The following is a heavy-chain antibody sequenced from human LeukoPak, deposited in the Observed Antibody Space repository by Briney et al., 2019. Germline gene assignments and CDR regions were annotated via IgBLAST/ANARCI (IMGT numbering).Heavy chain of an antibody. CDR2: IYTSGST. Sequence: SETLSLTCTVSGGSISSGSYYWSWIRQPAGKGLEWIGRIYTSGSTNYNPSLKSRVTISVDTSKNQFSLKLSSVTAADTAVYYCAREIEAAAGTSDYWGQGTLVTVSS. V-gene: IGHV4-61*02. CDR1: GGSISSGSYY. J-gene: IGHJ4*02. D-gene: IGHD6-13*01. CDR3: AREIEAAAGTSDY.